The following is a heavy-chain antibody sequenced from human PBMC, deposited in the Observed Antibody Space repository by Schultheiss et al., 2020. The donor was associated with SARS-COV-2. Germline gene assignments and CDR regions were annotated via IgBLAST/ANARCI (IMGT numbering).Heavy chain of an antibody. D-gene: IGHD6-13*01. J-gene: IGHJ6*02. CDR3: ALGSSSWFYYYYGMDV. CDR1: GYTFTSYG. CDR2: INPNSGGT. Sequence: ASVKVSCKAPGYTFTSYGISWVRQAPGQGLEWMGWINPNSGGTNYAQKFQGRVTMTRDTSISTVYMELSSLRSEDTAVYYCALGSSSWFYYYYGMDVWGQGTTVTVSS. V-gene: IGHV1-2*02.